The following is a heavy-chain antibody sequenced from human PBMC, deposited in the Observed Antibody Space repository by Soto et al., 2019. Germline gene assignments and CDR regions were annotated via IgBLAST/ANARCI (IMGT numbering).Heavy chain of an antibody. D-gene: IGHD3-22*01. CDR2: ISYDGSNK. J-gene: IGHJ5*02. CDR1: GFTFSSYG. Sequence: QVQLVESGGGVVQPGRSLRLSCAASGFTFSSYGMHWVRQAPGKGLEWVAVISYDGSNKYYADSVKGRFTISRDNSKNSLDLQMNSRSAEDTAVYYCAKESSSGGGFDPCGQGTLVTVSS. V-gene: IGHV3-30*18. CDR3: AKESSSGGGFDP.